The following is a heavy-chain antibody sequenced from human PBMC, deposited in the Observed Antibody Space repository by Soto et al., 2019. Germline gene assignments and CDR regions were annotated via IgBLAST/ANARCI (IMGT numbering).Heavy chain of an antibody. D-gene: IGHD4-4*01. J-gene: IGHJ6*02. Sequence: PSETLSLTCTVSGGSISSSSYYLGWIRQPPGKGLEWIGSIYHSGSTYYNPSLKSRVTISVDTSKNQFSLKLSSVTAADTAVYYCARQTTVTPYYYYYGMDVWGQGTTVTVSS. CDR1: GGSISSSSYY. V-gene: IGHV4-39*01. CDR2: IYHSGST. CDR3: ARQTTVTPYYYYYGMDV.